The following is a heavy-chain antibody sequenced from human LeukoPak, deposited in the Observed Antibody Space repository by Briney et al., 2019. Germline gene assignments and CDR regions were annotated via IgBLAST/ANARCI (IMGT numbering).Heavy chain of an antibody. V-gene: IGHV1-69*13. CDR1: GGTFSSYA. CDR2: IIPIFGTA. D-gene: IGHD3/OR15-3a*01. CDR3: ATYDFREGFVYYFDY. Sequence: ASVKVSCKASGGTFSSYAISWVRQAPGQGLEWMGGIIPIFGTANYAQKFQGRVTITADESTSTAYMELSSLRSEDTAVYYCATYDFREGFVYYFDYWGRGTLVTVSS. J-gene: IGHJ4*02.